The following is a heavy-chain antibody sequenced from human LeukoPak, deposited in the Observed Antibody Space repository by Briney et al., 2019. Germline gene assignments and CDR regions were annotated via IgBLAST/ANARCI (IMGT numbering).Heavy chain of an antibody. CDR3: AKSYSSSPESNWFDP. V-gene: IGHV3-23*01. Sequence: GGSLRLSCAASGFTFSNYAMNWVRQATGRGLEWVSRMTNSGGTTYYADSVKGRFTISRDNSKNTLYLQMNNLRAEDTAVYYCAKSYSSSPESNWFDPWGQGTLVTVSS. CDR1: GFTFSNYA. J-gene: IGHJ5*02. D-gene: IGHD2-2*01. CDR2: MTNSGGTT.